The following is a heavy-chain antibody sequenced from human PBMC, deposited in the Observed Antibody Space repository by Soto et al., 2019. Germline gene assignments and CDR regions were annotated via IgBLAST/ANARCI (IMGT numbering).Heavy chain of an antibody. Sequence: ASVKVSCKASGYIFTDYYMNWVRQAPGQGLEWMGWINPNSGGTNYAQKFQGRVTMTTDTSITTAYMELSGLRTDDTAVYYCSRPYCGSNSCHNWFDPWGQGALVTVSS. V-gene: IGHV1-2*02. CDR3: SRPYCGSNSCHNWFDP. CDR2: INPNSGGT. J-gene: IGHJ5*02. D-gene: IGHD2-2*01. CDR1: GYIFTDYY.